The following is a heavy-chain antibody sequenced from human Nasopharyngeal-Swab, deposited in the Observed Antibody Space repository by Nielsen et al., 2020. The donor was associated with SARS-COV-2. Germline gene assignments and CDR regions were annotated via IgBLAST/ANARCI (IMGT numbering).Heavy chain of an antibody. Sequence: SETLSLTCAVYGGSFSGYYWSWIRQPPGKGLEWIGEINHSGSTNYNPSLKSRVTMSVDTSKNQFFLKLSSVTAADTAIYYCARASIFGYYYYYMDVWDKGTTVTVSS. CDR1: GGSFSGYY. CDR2: INHSGST. D-gene: IGHD3-9*01. CDR3: ARASIFGYYYYYMDV. J-gene: IGHJ6*03. V-gene: IGHV4-34*01.